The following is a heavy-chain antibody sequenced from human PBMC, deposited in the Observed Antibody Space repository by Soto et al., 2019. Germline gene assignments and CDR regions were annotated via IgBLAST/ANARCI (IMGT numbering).Heavy chain of an antibody. V-gene: IGHV3-21*01. Sequence: EVQLVESGGGLVKPGGSMRLSCAASGFTFSSYSMNWVRQAPGKGLEWVSSISSSSSYIYYADSVKGRFTISRDNAKNSLYLQMNSLRAEDTAVYYCARVVSPDYYADYWGQRTLVTVSS. CDR2: ISSSSSYI. CDR3: ARVVSPDYYADY. CDR1: GFTFSSYS. J-gene: IGHJ4*02. D-gene: IGHD3-10*01.